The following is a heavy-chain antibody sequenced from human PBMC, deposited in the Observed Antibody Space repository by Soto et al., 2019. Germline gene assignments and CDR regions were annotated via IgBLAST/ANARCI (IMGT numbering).Heavy chain of an antibody. CDR2: IYSSGST. D-gene: IGHD5-18*01. CDR1: GGSISNYY. CDR3: ARDHPHSYGVYYFDY. J-gene: IGHJ4*02. V-gene: IGHV4-59*01. Sequence: PSETLSLTCTVSGGSISNYYWKWIRQSPGKGLEWIGYIYSSGSTHYNPSLQNRVTISIDTSKNQVSLKVNSVTAADTAVYYCARDHPHSYGVYYFDYWGQGTPVT.